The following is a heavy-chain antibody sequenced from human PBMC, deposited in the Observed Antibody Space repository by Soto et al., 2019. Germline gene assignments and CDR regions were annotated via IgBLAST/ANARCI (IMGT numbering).Heavy chain of an antibody. D-gene: IGHD2-15*01. J-gene: IGHJ3*02. V-gene: IGHV1-2*02. Sequence: ASVKVSCKASGYIFSDYYTHWVRQARGQGLEWMGWMNPKSGGTYFAQKFQGRVTLTRDTSISTAYMEVNRLTSDDTAVYYCTRGNIEYSDGIYDAFDIWGQGTRVIVS. CDR3: TRGNIEYSDGIYDAFDI. CDR2: MNPKSGGT. CDR1: GYIFSDYY.